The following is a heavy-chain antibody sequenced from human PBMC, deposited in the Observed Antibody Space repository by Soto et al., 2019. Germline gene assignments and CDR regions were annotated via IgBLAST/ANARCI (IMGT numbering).Heavy chain of an antibody. CDR2: IYYSGST. Sequence: SETLPLTCSVSGGSVSSNIYYWTWLRQHPGKGPEWIGHIYYSGSTYYNPSLKSRVTISLDMSKNQFSLKLTSVSAADTAVYYCARGYDYDSGGYLFDYWGQGTLVTVSS. CDR3: ARGYDYDSGGYLFDY. V-gene: IGHV4-31*02. CDR1: GGSVSSNIYY. D-gene: IGHD3-22*01. J-gene: IGHJ4*02.